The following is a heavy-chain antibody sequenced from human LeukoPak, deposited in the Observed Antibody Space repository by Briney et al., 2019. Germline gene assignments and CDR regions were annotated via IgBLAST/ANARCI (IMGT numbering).Heavy chain of an antibody. Sequence: SVLVSSPASGYTFTVYYTHSVRQAPGPGLEWMGWINPNSGGTNYAQQFQGSVTMTRDTSISTAYLQWSSLKASDTAMYYCARHHSSGWYSLADWFDPWGQGTLVTVSS. CDR2: INPNSGGT. D-gene: IGHD6-19*01. CDR1: GYTFTVYY. J-gene: IGHJ5*02. CDR3: ARHHSSGWYSLADWFDP. V-gene: IGHV1-2*02.